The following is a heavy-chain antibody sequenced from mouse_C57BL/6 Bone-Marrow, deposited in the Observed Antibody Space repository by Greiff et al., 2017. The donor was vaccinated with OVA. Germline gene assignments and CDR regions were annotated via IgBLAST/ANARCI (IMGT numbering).Heavy chain of an antibody. V-gene: IGHV1-55*01. CDR1: GYTFTSYW. D-gene: IGHD1-1*01. Sequence: VQLQQPGAELVKPGASVKMSCKASGYTFTSYWITWVQQRPGQGLEWIGDIYPGSGSTNYNEKFKSKATLTVDTSSSTAYMQLSSLTSEDSAVYYCAREDYGSTYWYFDVWGTGTTVTVSS. CDR3: AREDYGSTYWYFDV. CDR2: IYPGSGST. J-gene: IGHJ1*03.